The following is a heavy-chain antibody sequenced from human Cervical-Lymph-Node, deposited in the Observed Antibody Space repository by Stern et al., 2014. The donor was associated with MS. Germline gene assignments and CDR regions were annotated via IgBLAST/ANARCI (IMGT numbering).Heavy chain of an antibody. CDR3: AREGGNTAEYFQH. D-gene: IGHD4-23*01. V-gene: IGHV3-33*01. Sequence: VQLVESGGGVVQPGRSLRLSCAASGFPFRSSGMHWVRQAPGKGLEGVGIIWYDGSNRYYADSVKGRFTISRDNSKNTLYLQMNSLRADDTAVYYCAREGGNTAEYFQHWGQGTLVTVSS. CDR1: GFPFRSSG. CDR2: IWYDGSNR. J-gene: IGHJ1*01.